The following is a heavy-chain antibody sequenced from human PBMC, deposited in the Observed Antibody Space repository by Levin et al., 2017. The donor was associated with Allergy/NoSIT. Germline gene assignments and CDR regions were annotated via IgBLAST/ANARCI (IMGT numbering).Heavy chain of an antibody. J-gene: IGHJ6*03. Sequence: KISCKASGGTFSSYAISWVRQAPGQGLEWMGGIIPIFGTANYAQKFQGRVTITADESTSTAYMELSSLRSEDTAVYYCARSAAAVGYYYYYMDVWGKGTTVTVSS. V-gene: IGHV1-69*01. D-gene: IGHD6-13*01. CDR2: IIPIFGTA. CDR1: GGTFSSYA. CDR3: ARSAAAVGYYYYYMDV.